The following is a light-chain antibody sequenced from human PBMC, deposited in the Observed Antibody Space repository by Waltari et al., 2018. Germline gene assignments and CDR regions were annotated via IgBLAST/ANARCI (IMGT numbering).Light chain of an antibody. CDR1: RSNFGSKT. Sequence: QSVLTQPPSVSGTPGQRVTISCSGSRSNFGSKTANWYQQLPGTAPKLLIYNDNQRPSGGPDRFSGSKSCTSASLAISGLQAEDEADYYCASWDNSLNGWVFGGGTELTVL. V-gene: IGLV1-44*01. CDR3: ASWDNSLNGWV. J-gene: IGLJ3*02. CDR2: NDN.